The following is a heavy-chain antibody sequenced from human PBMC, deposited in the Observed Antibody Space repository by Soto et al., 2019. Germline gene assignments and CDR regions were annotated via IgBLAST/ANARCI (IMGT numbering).Heavy chain of an antibody. D-gene: IGHD6-19*01. CDR3: AKDLEDSSSWHSAVAGTFIFDY. J-gene: IGHJ4*02. CDR2: ISYDGSNK. Sequence: PVGSLRLSCAASGFTFSSYGMHWVRQAPGKGLEWVAVISYDGSNKYYADSVKGRFTISRDNSKNTLYLQMNSLRAEDTAVYYCAKDLEDSSSWHSAVAGTFIFDYWGQGTLVTVSS. V-gene: IGHV3-30*18. CDR1: GFTFSSYG.